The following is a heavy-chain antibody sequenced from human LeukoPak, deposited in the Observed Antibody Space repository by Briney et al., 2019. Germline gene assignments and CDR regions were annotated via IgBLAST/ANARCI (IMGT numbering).Heavy chain of an antibody. CDR3: ARSDRLSWYYFDY. V-gene: IGHV4-59*11. Sequence: SETLSLTCTVSGGSISSHYWSWIRQPPGKGLEWIGCIYYSGSTNYNPSLKSRVTISVDTSKNQFSLKLSSVTAADTAVYYCARSDRLSWYYFDYWGQGTLVTVSS. CDR1: GGSISSHY. CDR2: IYYSGST. J-gene: IGHJ4*02. D-gene: IGHD6-13*01.